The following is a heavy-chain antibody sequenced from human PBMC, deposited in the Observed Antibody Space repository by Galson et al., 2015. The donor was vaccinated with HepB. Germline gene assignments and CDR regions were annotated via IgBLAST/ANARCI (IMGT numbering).Heavy chain of an antibody. CDR3: ATDHLAVAGQVRDY. Sequence: SVKVSCKVSGYTLTELSMHRVRQAPGKGLEWMGGFDPEDGETIYAQKFQGRVTMTEDTSTDTAYMELSSLRSEDTAVYYCATDHLAVAGQVRDYWGQGTLVTVSS. CDR1: GYTLTELS. J-gene: IGHJ4*02. CDR2: FDPEDGET. D-gene: IGHD6-19*01. V-gene: IGHV1-24*01.